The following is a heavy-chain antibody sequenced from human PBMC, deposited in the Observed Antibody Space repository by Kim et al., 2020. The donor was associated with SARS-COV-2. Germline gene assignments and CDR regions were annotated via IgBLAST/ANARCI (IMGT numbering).Heavy chain of an antibody. V-gene: IGHV3-48*02. D-gene: IGHD3-22*01. CDR2: ISSSSSTI. J-gene: IGHJ4*02. CDR3: ARDHYDSSGYYHEGVDY. CDR1: GFTFSSYS. Sequence: GGSLRLSCAASGFTFSSYSMNWVRQAPGKGLEWVSYISSSSSTIYYADSVKGRFTISRDNAKNSLYLQMNSLRDEDTAVYYCARDHYDSSGYYHEGVDYWGQGTLVTVSS.